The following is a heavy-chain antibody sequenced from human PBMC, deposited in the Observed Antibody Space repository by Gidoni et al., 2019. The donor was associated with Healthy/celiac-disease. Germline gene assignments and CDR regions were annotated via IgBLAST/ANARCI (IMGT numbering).Heavy chain of an antibody. D-gene: IGHD3-3*01. CDR1: GCTFSSYA. CDR2: ISGRGGST. J-gene: IGHJ4*02. Sequence: EVQLWESGGGLVQPGGSLRLSCAASGCTFSSYAMSWGRQAQGKGLGWVSAISGRGGSTYYPDSVKGLFTISSDNSKNTLYLQMNSLRAEDTAVYYCAKDPAGSNNYDFWSGYLDYWGQGTLVTVSS. V-gene: IGHV3-23*01. CDR3: AKDPAGSNNYDFWSGYLDY.